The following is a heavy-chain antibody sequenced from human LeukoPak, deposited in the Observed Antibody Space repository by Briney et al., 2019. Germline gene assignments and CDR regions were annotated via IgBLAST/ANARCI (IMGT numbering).Heavy chain of an antibody. Sequence: GASVKVSCKASGGTFSSYAISWVRQAPGQGLEWMGRIIPILGIANYAQKFQGRVTITADKSTSTAYMELSSLRSEDTAVYYCAGDGPGYSSSWRYYFDYWGQGTLVTVSS. D-gene: IGHD6-13*01. CDR1: GGTFSSYA. CDR2: IIPILGIA. J-gene: IGHJ4*02. V-gene: IGHV1-69*04. CDR3: AGDGPGYSSSWRYYFDY.